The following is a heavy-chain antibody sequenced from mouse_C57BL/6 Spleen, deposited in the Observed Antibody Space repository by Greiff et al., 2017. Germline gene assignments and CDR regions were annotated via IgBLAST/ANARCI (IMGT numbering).Heavy chain of an antibody. CDR1: GYTFTSYN. V-gene: IGHV1-12*01. CDR2: IYPGNGDT. CDR3: ARCTTVEDYFDY. D-gene: IGHD1-1*01. J-gene: IGHJ2*01. Sequence: SGAELVRPGASVKMSCKASGYTFTSYNMHWVKQPPRQGLEWIGAIYPGNGDTSYNQKFKGKATLTVDKSSSTAYMQLSSLTSEDSAVYYCARCTTVEDYFDYWGQGTTLTVSS.